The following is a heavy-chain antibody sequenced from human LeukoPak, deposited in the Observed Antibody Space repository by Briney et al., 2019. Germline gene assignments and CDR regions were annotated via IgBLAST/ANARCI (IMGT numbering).Heavy chain of an antibody. CDR2: IKQDGSEK. J-gene: IGHJ6*03. V-gene: IGHV3-7*01. D-gene: IGHD6-19*01. Sequence: GGSLRLSCAASGFTFSSYSMNWVRQAPGKGLEWVANIKQDGSEKYYVDSVKGRFTISRDNAKNSLYLQMNSLRAEDTAVYYCARVGSGRNYYYYYYMDVWGKGTTVTVSS. CDR1: GFTFSSYS. CDR3: ARVGSGRNYYYYYYMDV.